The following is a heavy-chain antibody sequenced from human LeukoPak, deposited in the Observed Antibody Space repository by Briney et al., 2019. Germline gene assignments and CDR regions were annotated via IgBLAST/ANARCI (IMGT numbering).Heavy chain of an antibody. CDR3: AKDHDSSGYYGGPIDY. Sequence: GRSLRLSCAASGFTFSSYGMHWVRQAPGKGLEWVAVMSYDGSNKYYADSVKGRFTISRDNSKNTLYLQMNSLRAEDTAVYYCAKDHDSSGYYGGPIDYWGQGTLVTVSS. V-gene: IGHV3-30*18. CDR1: GFTFSSYG. J-gene: IGHJ4*02. D-gene: IGHD3-22*01. CDR2: MSYDGSNK.